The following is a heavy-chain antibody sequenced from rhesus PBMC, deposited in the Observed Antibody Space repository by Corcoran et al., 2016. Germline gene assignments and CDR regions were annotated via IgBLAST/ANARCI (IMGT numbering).Heavy chain of an antibody. V-gene: IGHV4-127*01. J-gene: IGHJ2*01. Sequence: QVQLQESGPGLVKPSETLSLTCAVSGYSISSGSGWSWTRQPPGQGLERIGYIGGSSGSTHSTPSLRGRVPDSHPPSPPPFSLALLSFPSASTAVSSCAGGWYSSGWSNWYFDLWGPGTPITISS. D-gene: IGHD6S26*01. CDR2: IGGSSGST. CDR1: GYSISSGSG. CDR3: AGGWYSSGWSNWYFDL.